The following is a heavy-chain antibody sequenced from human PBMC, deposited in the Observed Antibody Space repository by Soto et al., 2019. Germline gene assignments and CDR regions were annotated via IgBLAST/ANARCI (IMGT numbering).Heavy chain of an antibody. V-gene: IGHV4-30-4*01. J-gene: IGHJ4*02. D-gene: IGHD3-22*01. CDR3: ASSYDSSGYYGY. Sequence: PSETLSLTCTVSGGSISSGDYYWSWIRQPPGKGLEWIGYIYYSGSTYYNPSLKSRVTISVDTSKNQFSLKLSSVTAADTAVYYCASSYDSSGYYGYWGQGTMVTVYS. CDR2: IYYSGST. CDR1: GGSISSGDYY.